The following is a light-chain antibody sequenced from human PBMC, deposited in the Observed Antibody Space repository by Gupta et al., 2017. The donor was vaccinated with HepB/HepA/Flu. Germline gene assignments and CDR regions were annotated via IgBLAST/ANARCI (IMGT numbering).Light chain of an antibody. Sequence: DIQLTQSPSFLSASVGDTVTITCRASQGINSYLAWYQQKPGTAPRLLIYAASTLQSGVPSRFSGSGSGAEFTPTISSLQSEDFATYYCQQFNSYPVTFGQGTRLEIK. CDR1: QGINSY. CDR2: AAS. CDR3: QQFNSYPVT. V-gene: IGKV1-9*01. J-gene: IGKJ5*01.